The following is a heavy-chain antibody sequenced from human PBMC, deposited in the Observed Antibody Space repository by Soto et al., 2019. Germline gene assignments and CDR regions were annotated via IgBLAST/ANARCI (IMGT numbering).Heavy chain of an antibody. CDR1: GGSISSSSYY. Sequence: PTETLSLTCTVSGGSISSSSYYWGWIRQPPGKGLEWIGSIYYSGSTYYNPSLKSRVTISVDTSKNQFSLKLSSVTAADTAVYYCARGGFGELFSWYFDYWGQGTLVTVSS. CDR3: ARGGFGELFSWYFDY. CDR2: IYYSGST. V-gene: IGHV4-39*01. J-gene: IGHJ4*02. D-gene: IGHD3-10*01.